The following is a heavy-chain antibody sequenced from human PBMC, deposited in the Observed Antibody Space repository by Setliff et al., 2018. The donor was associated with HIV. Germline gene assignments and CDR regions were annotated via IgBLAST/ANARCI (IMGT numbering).Heavy chain of an antibody. D-gene: IGHD3-3*01. CDR2: VNHSGST. V-gene: IGHV4-34*01. J-gene: IGHJ5*02. CDR3: AREREAWSAYDS. CDR1: GGSFNGYY. Sequence: ETLSLTCAVYGGSFNGYYWSWIRQPPGKGLEWIGEVNHSGSTNYNPSLKSRVTISVDTSKNQFSLKLTSVTAADTAVYHCAREREAWSAYDSWGQGTLVTVSS.